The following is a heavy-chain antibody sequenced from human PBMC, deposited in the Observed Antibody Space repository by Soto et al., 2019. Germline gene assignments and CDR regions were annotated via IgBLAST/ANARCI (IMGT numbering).Heavy chain of an antibody. D-gene: IGHD2-2*01. CDR3: ARGSRRAGYCSSTSCRGYYYMDV. CDR2: INHSGST. J-gene: IGHJ6*03. V-gene: IGHV4-34*01. Sequence: SETQSLTYAVYDGYISGYYGSWIRQKQGKGLEWIGEINHSGSTNYNPSLKSRVTISVDTSKNQFSLKLSSVTAADTAVYYCARGSRRAGYCSSTSCRGYYYMDVWGKGTTVTDSS. CDR1: DGYISGYY.